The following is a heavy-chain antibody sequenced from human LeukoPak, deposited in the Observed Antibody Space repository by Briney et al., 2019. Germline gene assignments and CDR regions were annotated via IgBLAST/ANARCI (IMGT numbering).Heavy chain of an antibody. CDR2: ISPNSGGT. CDR3: ARDDSSGCDAFDI. Sequence: ASVKVSCKASGYSFNDYYIHWVRQAPGQGLEWMGWISPNSGGTNYAQNFQGRVTMTRDTSTSTAYMELRSLRSDDTAVYYCARDDSSGCDAFDIWGQGTMVTVSS. J-gene: IGHJ3*02. D-gene: IGHD3-22*01. CDR1: GYSFNDYY. V-gene: IGHV1-2*02.